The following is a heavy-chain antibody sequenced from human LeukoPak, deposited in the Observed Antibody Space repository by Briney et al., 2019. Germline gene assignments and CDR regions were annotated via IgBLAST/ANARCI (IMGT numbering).Heavy chain of an antibody. CDR1: GYPFTSYD. Sequence: GASVKVSCKASGYPFTSYDINWVRQATGQGLEWMGWMNPNGANTGYAQKFQGRLTMTRNASISTAYMELSSLRSEDTALYYCTRGRVATPNWFDPWGQGTLVTVSS. D-gene: IGHD2-15*01. V-gene: IGHV1-8*01. J-gene: IGHJ5*02. CDR2: MNPNGANT. CDR3: TRGRVATPNWFDP.